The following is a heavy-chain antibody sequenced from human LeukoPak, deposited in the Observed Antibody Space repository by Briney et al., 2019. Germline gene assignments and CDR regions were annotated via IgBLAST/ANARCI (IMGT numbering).Heavy chain of an antibody. V-gene: IGHV1-24*01. J-gene: IGHJ4*02. Sequence: ASVKVSCKVSGYTLTELSMHWVRQAPGKGLEWMGGFDPEDGETIYAQKFQGRVTMTEDTSTDTAYMELSSLRAEDTAVYYCARGGLTMVRGVIEGFDYWGQGTLVTVSS. CDR2: FDPEDGET. CDR1: GYTLTELS. CDR3: ARGGLTMVRGVIEGFDY. D-gene: IGHD3-10*01.